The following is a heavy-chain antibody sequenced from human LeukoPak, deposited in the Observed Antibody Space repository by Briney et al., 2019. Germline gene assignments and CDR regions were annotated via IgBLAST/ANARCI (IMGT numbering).Heavy chain of an antibody. Sequence: EASVKVSCKASGYTFTNYYMHWVRQAPGQGLEWMGIINPSGGSTSYAQKFQGRVTMTRDMSTSTVYMELSSLRSKDTAVYYCVAAAGTGWFDPWGQGTLVTVSS. CDR1: GYTFTNYY. CDR2: INPSGGST. CDR3: VAAAGTGWFDP. V-gene: IGHV1-46*01. D-gene: IGHD6-13*01. J-gene: IGHJ5*02.